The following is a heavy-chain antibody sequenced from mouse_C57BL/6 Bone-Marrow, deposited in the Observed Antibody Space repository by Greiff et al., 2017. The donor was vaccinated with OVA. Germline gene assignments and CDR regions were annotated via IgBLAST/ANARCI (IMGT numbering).Heavy chain of an antibody. Sequence: EVQLVESGGGLVKPGGSLKLSCAASGFTFSSYAMSWVRQTPEKRLEWVATISDGGSYTYYPDNVKGRFTISRDNAKNNLYLQMSHLKSEDTAMYYCAREGDGWYFDVWGTGTTVTVSS. J-gene: IGHJ1*03. CDR1: GFTFSSYA. CDR3: AREGDGWYFDV. V-gene: IGHV5-4*01. CDR2: ISDGGSYT. D-gene: IGHD3-3*01.